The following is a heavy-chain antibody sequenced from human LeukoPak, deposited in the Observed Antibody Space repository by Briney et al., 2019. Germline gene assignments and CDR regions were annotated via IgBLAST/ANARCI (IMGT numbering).Heavy chain of an antibody. Sequence: GGSLRLSCIVSGFTLNAFKMNWVRQAPGKGLEWVSSITSDSRYISYAESVRGRFTISGGNAKNSLYLDMDSLRAEDTAVYYCARVRRDGYYFDSWGQGTLVTVSS. CDR3: ARVRRDGYYFDS. CDR2: ITSDSRYI. J-gene: IGHJ4*02. D-gene: IGHD5-24*01. V-gene: IGHV3-21*01. CDR1: GFTLNAFK.